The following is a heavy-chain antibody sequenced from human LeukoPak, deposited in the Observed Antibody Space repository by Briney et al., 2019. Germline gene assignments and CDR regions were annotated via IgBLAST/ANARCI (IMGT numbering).Heavy chain of an antibody. Sequence: SETLSLTCAVSAYSISSTYYWGWVRQPPEKGLEWIGSIYYSGATYYNPSLGSRVTMSVDTSKNQFSLKLSSVTAADTAVYYCARGFWYFDLWGRGTLVTVSS. CDR1: AYSISSTYY. CDR3: ARGFWYFDL. J-gene: IGHJ2*01. V-gene: IGHV4-38-2*01. CDR2: IYYSGAT.